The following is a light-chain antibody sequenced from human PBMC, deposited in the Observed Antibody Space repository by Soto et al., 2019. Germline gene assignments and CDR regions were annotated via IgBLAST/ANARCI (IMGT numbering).Light chain of an antibody. Sequence: EIVLTQSPGTLSLSPGERATLSCRASQSVSTSYLAWYQQKPGQAPRLVIYGASNRATGIPDRFSGSGSGTDFTLTISRLEPEDFAVYYCQQYDRSPWTFSQGTKVEIK. CDR3: QQYDRSPWT. CDR1: QSVSTSY. J-gene: IGKJ1*01. CDR2: GAS. V-gene: IGKV3-20*01.